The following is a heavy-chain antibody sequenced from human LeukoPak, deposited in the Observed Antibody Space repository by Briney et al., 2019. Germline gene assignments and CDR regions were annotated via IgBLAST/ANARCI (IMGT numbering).Heavy chain of an antibody. J-gene: IGHJ4*02. V-gene: IGHV4-39*07. CDR2: IYSSGHT. CDR1: GVSISGTTYC. CDR3: VADPINFDF. D-gene: IGHD1-14*01. Sequence: SETLSLTCTVSGVSISGTTYCWAWIRQPPGKGLEWIGSIYSSGHTIYNAFLKSRITISVDRSENQFSLNLRSVTAADTAVYYCVADPINFDFWGQGNLVTVSS.